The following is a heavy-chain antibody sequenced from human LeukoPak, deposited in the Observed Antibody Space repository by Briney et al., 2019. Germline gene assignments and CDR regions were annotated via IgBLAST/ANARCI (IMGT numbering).Heavy chain of an antibody. CDR1: GGSFSGYY. V-gene: IGHV4-34*01. J-gene: IGHJ3*02. D-gene: IGHD2-2*01. CDR3: ARVRYCSSTSCYSKSAFGI. Sequence: SETLSLTCAVYGGSFSGYYWSWIRQPPGKGLEWIGEINHSGSTNYNPSLKSRVTISVDTSKNQFSLKLSSVTAADTAVYYCARVRYCSSTSCYSKSAFGIWGQGTMVTVSS. CDR2: INHSGST.